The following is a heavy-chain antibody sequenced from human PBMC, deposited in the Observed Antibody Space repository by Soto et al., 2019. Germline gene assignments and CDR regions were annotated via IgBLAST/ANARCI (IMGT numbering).Heavy chain of an antibody. D-gene: IGHD3-16*01. CDR3: ARELPHARGRYMDV. CDR1: GYTFTGYY. V-gene: IGHV1-2*02. CDR2: INPNSGGT. J-gene: IGHJ6*02. Sequence: ASVKVSCKASGYTFTGYYMHWVRQAPGQGLEWMGWINPNSGGTNYAQKFQGRVTMTRDTSISTAYMELSRLRSDDTAVYYCARELPHARGRYMDVWGQGATVTVSS.